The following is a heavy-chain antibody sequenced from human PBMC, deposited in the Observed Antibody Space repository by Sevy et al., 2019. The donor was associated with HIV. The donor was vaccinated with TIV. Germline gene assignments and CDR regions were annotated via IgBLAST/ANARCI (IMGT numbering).Heavy chain of an antibody. CDR1: GYTFTSYG. J-gene: IGHJ5*02. Sequence: ASVKVSCKASGYTFTSYGISWVRQAPGQGLEWMGWISAYNGNTNYAQKLQGRVTMTTDTSTSTAYMELRSLRSDDTAVYYGARDGYSGSYKGRRPYHWFDPWGQGTLVTVSS. V-gene: IGHV1-18*04. CDR3: ARDGYSGSYKGRRPYHWFDP. D-gene: IGHD1-26*01. CDR2: ISAYNGNT.